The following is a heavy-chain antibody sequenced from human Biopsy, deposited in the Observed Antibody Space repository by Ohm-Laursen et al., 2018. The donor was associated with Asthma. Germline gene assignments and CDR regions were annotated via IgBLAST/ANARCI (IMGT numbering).Heavy chain of an antibody. CDR3: VHTLVGLKAFDF. D-gene: IGHD1-26*01. CDR2: IYWDDDK. V-gene: IGHV2-5*02. CDR1: GFSLSTSGGG. J-gene: IGHJ4*02. Sequence: TQTLTLTYTFSGFSLSTSGGGVGWIRQPPGKALEWLGNIYWDDDKRYSPSLQSRLTITRDTPKDQVVLTMTNMGPVDTGTYYCVHTLVGLKAFDFWGQGTLVTVPS.